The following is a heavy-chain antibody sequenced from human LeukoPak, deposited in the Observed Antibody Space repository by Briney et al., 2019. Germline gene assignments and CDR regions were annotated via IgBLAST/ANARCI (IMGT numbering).Heavy chain of an antibody. J-gene: IGHJ4*02. CDR1: GFTFSSYD. Sequence: GGSLRLSCAASGFTFSSYDMHWVRQATGKGLEWVSAIGTVGDTYYPGSVKGRFTISRENAKNSLYLQMNSLRAGDTAVYYCARGMGATTQSLFDQWGQGTLVTVSS. CDR3: ARGMGATTQSLFDQ. D-gene: IGHD1-26*01. V-gene: IGHV3-13*04. CDR2: IGTVGDT.